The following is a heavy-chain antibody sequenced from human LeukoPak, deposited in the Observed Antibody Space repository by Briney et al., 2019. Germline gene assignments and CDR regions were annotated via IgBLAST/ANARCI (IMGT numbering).Heavy chain of an antibody. Sequence: SETLSLTCTVSGGSISSGDYYWSWIRQPPGKGLEWIGYIYYSGSTYYNPSLESRVTISVDTSKNQFSLKLSSVTAADTAVYYCARDRLAITMVRGRYGMDVWGQGTTVTVSS. CDR2: IYYSGST. D-gene: IGHD3-10*01. CDR1: GGSISSGDYY. V-gene: IGHV4-30-4*01. J-gene: IGHJ6*02. CDR3: ARDRLAITMVRGRYGMDV.